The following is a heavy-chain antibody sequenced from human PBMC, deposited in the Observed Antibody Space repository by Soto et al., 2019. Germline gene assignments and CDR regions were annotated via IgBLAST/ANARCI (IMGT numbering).Heavy chain of an antibody. D-gene: IGHD3-10*01. Sequence: GASVKVSCKASGGTFSSYTISWVRQAPGQGLEWMGGIIPILGIANYAQKFQGRVTITADKSTSTAYMELSSLRSEDTAVYYCARDDEYGSGSYYNVSYYWYFDLWGRGTLVTVSS. V-gene: IGHV1-69*10. CDR2: IIPILGIA. J-gene: IGHJ2*01. CDR3: ARDDEYGSGSYYNVSYYWYFDL. CDR1: GGTFSSYT.